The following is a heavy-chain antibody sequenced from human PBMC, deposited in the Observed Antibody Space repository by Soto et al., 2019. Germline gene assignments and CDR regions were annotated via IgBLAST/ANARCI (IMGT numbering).Heavy chain of an antibody. Sequence: SETLCLTCAVYGGSFSGYYWSWIRQPPGKGLEWIGEINHSGSTNYNPSLKSRVTISVDTSKNQFSLKLSSVTAADTAVYYCARGGYCSSTSCYDAFDIWGQGTMVTVSS. J-gene: IGHJ3*02. CDR1: GGSFSGYY. V-gene: IGHV4-34*01. CDR3: ARGGYCSSTSCYDAFDI. CDR2: INHSGST. D-gene: IGHD2-2*01.